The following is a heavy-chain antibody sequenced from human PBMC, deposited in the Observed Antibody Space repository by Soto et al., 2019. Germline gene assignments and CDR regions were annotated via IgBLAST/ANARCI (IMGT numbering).Heavy chain of an antibody. D-gene: IGHD2-15*01. V-gene: IGHV1-18*04. J-gene: IGHJ6*02. CDR2: INAYDGNT. Sequence: ASVKVSCRASGYTFTSYGIIWVRQAPGQGLEWMGWINAYDGNTNYAQPFHGRVTMNTDTSTSTAYMELRSLQSDDTAVYYCAGYCSCGSCLSPTIYYHYGMDVCGQGTTVTVSS. CDR1: GYTFTSYG. CDR3: AGYCSCGSCLSPTIYYHYGMDV.